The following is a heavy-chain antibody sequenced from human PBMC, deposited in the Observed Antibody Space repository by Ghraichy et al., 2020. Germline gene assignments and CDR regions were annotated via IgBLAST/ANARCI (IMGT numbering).Heavy chain of an antibody. V-gene: IGHV4-39*01. CDR1: GGSLISTSYY. J-gene: IGHJ4*02. Sequence: SETLSLTCSVSGGSLISTSYYRAWIRQAPGKELEWVGNMYYDRITNFNPSLRIRATISADTAKNQFSLKLPSVTAADTAVYFCARAVAGAASYHDYWGQGTLVTVSA. CDR3: ARAVAGAASYHDY. CDR2: MYYDRIT. D-gene: IGHD6-19*01.